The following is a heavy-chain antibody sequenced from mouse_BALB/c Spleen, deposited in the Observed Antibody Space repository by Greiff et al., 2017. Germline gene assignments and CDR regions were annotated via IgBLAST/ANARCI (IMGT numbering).Heavy chain of an antibody. D-gene: IGHD2-10*02. CDR2: IDPANGNT. CDR3: ARSKYGKDY. Sequence: EVKLVESGAELVKPGASVKLSCTASGFNIKDTYMHWVKQRPEQGLEWIGRIDPANGNTKYDPKFQGKATITADTSSNTAYLQLSSLTSEDTAVYYCARSKYGKDYWGQGTTLTVSS. J-gene: IGHJ2*01. CDR1: GFNIKDTY. V-gene: IGHV14-3*02.